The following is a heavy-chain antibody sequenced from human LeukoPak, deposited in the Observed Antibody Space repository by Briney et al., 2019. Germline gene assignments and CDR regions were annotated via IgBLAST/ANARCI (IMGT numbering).Heavy chain of an antibody. V-gene: IGHV1-8*02. D-gene: IGHD5-12*01. CDR2: MDPNSGNT. Sequence: ASVKVSCKASGYTFTSYDINWVRQATGQGLEWMGWMDPNSGNTGYAQKFQGRVTMTRDTSISTVYMELSGLKSDDTAVYFCTRDLVGYDAFDYWGQGSLVTVSS. CDR3: TRDLVGYDAFDY. CDR1: GYTFTSYD. J-gene: IGHJ4*02.